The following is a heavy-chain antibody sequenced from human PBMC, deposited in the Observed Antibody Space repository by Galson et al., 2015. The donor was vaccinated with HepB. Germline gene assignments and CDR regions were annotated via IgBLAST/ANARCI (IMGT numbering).Heavy chain of an antibody. D-gene: IGHD1-26*01. CDR1: GYTFTLYG. Sequence: SVKVSCKVSGYTFTLYGITWIRQAPGQGLEWMGWIGAYNGNTHYAQNLQDRVTMTIDTSTTTAYMELTNLRPDDTAVYYCASAWDQYLQHWGQGTVVTVSS. J-gene: IGHJ1*01. V-gene: IGHV1-18*01. CDR3: ASAWDQYLQH. CDR2: IGAYNGNT.